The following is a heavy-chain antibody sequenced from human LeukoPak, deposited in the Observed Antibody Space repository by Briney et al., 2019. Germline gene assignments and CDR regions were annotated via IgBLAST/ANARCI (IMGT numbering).Heavy chain of an antibody. J-gene: IGHJ4*02. CDR1: GGSISSYY. CDR2: MYYSGST. Sequence: SETLFLTCTVSGGSISSYYWSWIRQPPGKGLEWIGYMYYSGSTNYNPSLKSRVTISVDTSKNQFSLKLTSVTAADTAVYYCCGQQLFYYFDYWGQGTLVTVSS. CDR3: CGQQLFYYFDY. D-gene: IGHD6-13*01. V-gene: IGHV4-59*08.